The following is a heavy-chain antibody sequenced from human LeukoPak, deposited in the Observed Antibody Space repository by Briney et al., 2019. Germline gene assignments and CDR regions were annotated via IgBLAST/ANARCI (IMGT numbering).Heavy chain of an antibody. CDR2: INSDGRTT. D-gene: IGHD3-22*01. J-gene: IGHJ4*02. CDR3: AREGYYDSSGYSIRFSY. Sequence: PGGSLRLSCAASGFTFSSYWMHWVRQAPGKGLVWVSRINSDGRTTIYADSVKGRFTISRDNAKNTLYLQMNSLRAEDMAVYYCAREGYYDSSGYSIRFSYWGQGTLVTVSS. V-gene: IGHV3-74*01. CDR1: GFTFSSYW.